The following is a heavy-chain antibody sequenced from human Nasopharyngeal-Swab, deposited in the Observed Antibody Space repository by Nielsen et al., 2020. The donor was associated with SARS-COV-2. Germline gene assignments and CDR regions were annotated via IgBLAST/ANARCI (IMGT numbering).Heavy chain of an antibody. CDR2: IIPIFGTA. J-gene: IGHJ4*02. Sequence: WVRQAPGQGFEWMGGIIPIFGTANYAQKFQGRVTITADESTSTAYMELSSLRSEDTAVYYCARDPADCSGGSCEARWGQGTLVTVSS. D-gene: IGHD2-15*01. CDR3: ARDPADCSGGSCEAR. V-gene: IGHV1-69*01.